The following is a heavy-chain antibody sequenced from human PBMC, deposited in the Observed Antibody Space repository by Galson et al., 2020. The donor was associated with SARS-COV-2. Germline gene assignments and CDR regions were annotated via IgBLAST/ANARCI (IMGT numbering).Heavy chain of an antibody. CDR1: GYTFTGYY. CDR3: ARESPLGQLLPQKEGDYFDY. J-gene: IGHJ4*02. V-gene: IGHV1-2*04. D-gene: IGHD2-2*01. Sequence: ASVKVSCKASGYTFTGYYMHWVRQAPGQGLEWMGWINPNSGGTNYAQKFQGWVTMTRDTSISTAYMELSRLRSDDTAVYYCARESPLGQLLPQKEGDYFDYWGQGTLVTVSS. CDR2: INPNSGGT.